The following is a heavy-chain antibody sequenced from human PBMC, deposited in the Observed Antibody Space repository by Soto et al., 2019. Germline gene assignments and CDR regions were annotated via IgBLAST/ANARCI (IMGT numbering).Heavy chain of an antibody. CDR2: INPSGGST. J-gene: IGHJ4*02. CDR3: ARPPGYISDWYYFDL. Sequence: GASVNVSCKASGYTFTSYYMHWVRQAQGQGLEWMGIINPSGGSTSYAQKFQGRVTMTRDTSTSTVYMELSSLRSEDTAVYYCARPPGYISDWYYFDLWGQGTQVTVSS. D-gene: IGHD3-9*01. V-gene: IGHV1-46*01. CDR1: GYTFTSYY.